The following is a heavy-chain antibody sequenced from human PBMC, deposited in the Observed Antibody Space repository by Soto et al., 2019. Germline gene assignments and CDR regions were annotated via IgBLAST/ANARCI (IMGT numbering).Heavy chain of an antibody. CDR1: GGSISSGDYY. D-gene: IGHD3-10*01. CDR2: IYYSGST. V-gene: IGHV4-30-4*01. Sequence: QVQLQESGPGLVKPSQTLSLTCTVSGGSISSGDYYWSWIRQPPGKGLEWIGYIYYSGSTYYNPSRKSRVTISVDTSKNQFSLKLSSVTAADTAVYYCARDGSGEHNWFDPWGQGTLVTVSS. J-gene: IGHJ5*02. CDR3: ARDGSGEHNWFDP.